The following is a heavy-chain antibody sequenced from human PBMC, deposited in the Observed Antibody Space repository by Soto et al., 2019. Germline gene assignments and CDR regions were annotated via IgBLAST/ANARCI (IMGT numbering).Heavy chain of an antibody. CDR2: ISSSGSTI. D-gene: IGHD2-15*01. Sequence: QVQLVESGGGLVKPGGSLRLSCAASGFTFSDYYMSWIRQAQGKGLEWVSYISSSGSTIYYADSVKGRFTISRDNAKNSLYLQMNSLRAEDTAVYYCARDSRHGVPLPAATPADYWGQGTLVTVSS. CDR1: GFTFSDYY. CDR3: ARDSRHGVPLPAATPADY. V-gene: IGHV3-11*01. J-gene: IGHJ4*02.